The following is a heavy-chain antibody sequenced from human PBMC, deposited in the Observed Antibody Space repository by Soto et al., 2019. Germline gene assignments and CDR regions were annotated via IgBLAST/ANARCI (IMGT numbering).Heavy chain of an antibody. J-gene: IGHJ5*02. CDR1: GFSVSSNS. V-gene: IGHV3-53*01. CDR2: IHSDVTT. CDR3: ARELSGSWYNWFDP. Sequence: QLVESGGGWIQPGESLRLSCAASGFSVSSNSMNWVRQAPGKGLEWVSVIHSDVTTYFADSVKGRFIISRDNSKNMLYLQMNSLRAEDTAIYYCARELSGSWYNWFDPWGQGTMVTVSS. D-gene: IGHD6-13*01.